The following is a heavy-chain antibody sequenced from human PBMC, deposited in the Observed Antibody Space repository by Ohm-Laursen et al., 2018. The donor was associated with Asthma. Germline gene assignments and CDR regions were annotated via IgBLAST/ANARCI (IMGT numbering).Heavy chain of an antibody. Sequence: TLSLTCTVSGGSISSSSYYWGWIRQPPGKGLEWIGSIYYSGSTYYNPSLKSRVTISVDTSKNQFSLKLSSVTAADTAVYYCARQEAGGAFDIWGQGTMVTVS. D-gene: IGHD6-13*01. CDR1: GGSISSSSYY. CDR3: ARQEAGGAFDI. CDR2: IYYSGST. J-gene: IGHJ3*02. V-gene: IGHV4-39*01.